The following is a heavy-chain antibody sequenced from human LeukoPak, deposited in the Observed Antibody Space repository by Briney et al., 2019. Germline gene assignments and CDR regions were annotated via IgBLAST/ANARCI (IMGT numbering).Heavy chain of an antibody. CDR2: ISSSSSYI. D-gene: IGHD2-21*02. V-gene: IGHV3-21*01. J-gene: IGHJ6*03. CDR3: ARGDTWLDMDV. CDR1: GFTFSSYS. Sequence: GGSLRLSCAASGFTFSSYSMNWVRQAPGKGLEWVSSISSSSSYIYYADSVKGRFTISRDNAKNSLYLQMNSLRAEDTAVYYCARGDTWLDMDVWGKGTTVTVSS.